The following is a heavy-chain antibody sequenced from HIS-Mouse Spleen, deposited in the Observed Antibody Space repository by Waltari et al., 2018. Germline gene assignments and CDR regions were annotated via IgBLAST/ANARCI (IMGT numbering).Heavy chain of an antibody. J-gene: IGHJ4*02. V-gene: IGHV4-39*01. CDR3: ARHEGQQLVTSLFDY. CDR2: IYYSGAT. Sequence: QLQLQESGPGLVKPSETLSLTCTVSGGSISSSSYYWGWIRQPPGKGLEWIGSIYYSGATHSNPSRKSRVTISVDTSKNQFSLKLSSVTAADTAVYYCARHEGQQLVTSLFDYWGQGTLVTVSS. CDR1: GGSISSSSYY. D-gene: IGHD6-13*01.